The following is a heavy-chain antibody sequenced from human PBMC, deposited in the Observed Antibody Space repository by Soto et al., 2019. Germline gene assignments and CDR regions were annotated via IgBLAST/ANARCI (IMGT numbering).Heavy chain of an antibody. Sequence: SETLSLTCAVYGGSFSGYYWSWIRQPPGKGLEWIGEINHSGSTNYNPSLKSRVTISVDTSKNQFSLKLSSVTAADTALYYCARVSGSGIAVAGPTRSHYYYGMDVWGQGTTVTVSS. CDR1: GGSFSGYY. CDR2: INHSGST. J-gene: IGHJ6*02. V-gene: IGHV4-34*01. CDR3: ARVSGSGIAVAGPTRSHYYYGMDV. D-gene: IGHD6-19*01.